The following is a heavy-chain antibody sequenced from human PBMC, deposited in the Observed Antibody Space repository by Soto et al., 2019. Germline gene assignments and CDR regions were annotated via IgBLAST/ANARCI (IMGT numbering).Heavy chain of an antibody. CDR2: IAYAGSAK. CDR3: ARHLIFDF. Sequence: QVQLVESGGGVVQPWRSLSRSCAASGFSFSSYAMQWARQAPGKGLEWLAVIAYAGSAKYYADYLKGRSTISRDQSKNTVFLQLDRLITDDTAVYFCARHLIFDFWGRGTLVIVSS. J-gene: IGHJ5*01. CDR1: GFSFSSYA. V-gene: IGHV3-30-3*01.